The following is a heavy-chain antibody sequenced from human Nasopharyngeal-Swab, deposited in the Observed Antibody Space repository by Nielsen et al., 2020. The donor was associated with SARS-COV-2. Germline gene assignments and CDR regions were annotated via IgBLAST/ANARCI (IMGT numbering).Heavy chain of an antibody. J-gene: IGHJ4*02. D-gene: IGHD4-17*01. V-gene: IGHV4-39*01. CDR3: ARGGWGDYPDY. Sequence: SETLSLTCTVSGDSISSSSYYWGWIRQPPGKGLEWLGSIYYSGSIYYNPSLKSRVTMSVHTSKNQFSLKLSSVTAADTAVYYCARGGWGDYPDYWGQGTLVTVSS. CDR1: GDSISSSSYY. CDR2: IYYSGSI.